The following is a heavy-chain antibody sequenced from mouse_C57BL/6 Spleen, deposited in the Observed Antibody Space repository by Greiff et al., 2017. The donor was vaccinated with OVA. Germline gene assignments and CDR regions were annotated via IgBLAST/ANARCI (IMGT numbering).Heavy chain of an antibody. V-gene: IGHV1-22*01. J-gene: IGHJ4*01. CDR1: GYTFTDYN. Sequence: VQLQQSGPELVKPGASVKMSCKASGYTFTDYNMHWVKQSHGKSLEWIGYINPNNGGTSYNQKFKGKATLTVNKSSSTAYMELRSLTSEDSAVYYCARFQPGGLDAMDYWGQGTSGTVSS. CDR2: INPNNGGT. D-gene: IGHD6-1*01. CDR3: ARFQPGGLDAMDY.